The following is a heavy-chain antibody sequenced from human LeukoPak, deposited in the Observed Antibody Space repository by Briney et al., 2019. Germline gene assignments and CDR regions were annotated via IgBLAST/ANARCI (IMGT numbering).Heavy chain of an antibody. D-gene: IGHD6-13*01. V-gene: IGHV1-69*13. CDR3: ARTGSAAAGYYFDY. CDR2: IIPIFGTA. J-gene: IGHJ4*02. CDR1: GGTFISYA. Sequence: ASVKVSCKASGGTFISYAISWVRQAPGQGLEWMGGIIPIFGTANYAQKFQGRVTITADESTSTAYMDLSSLRSEDTAVYYCARTGSAAAGYYFDYWGQGTLVTVSS.